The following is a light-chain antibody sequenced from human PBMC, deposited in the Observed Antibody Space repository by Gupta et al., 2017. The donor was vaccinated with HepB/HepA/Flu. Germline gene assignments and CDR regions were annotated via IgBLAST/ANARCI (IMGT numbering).Light chain of an antibody. CDR2: DAS. Sequence: DIQLTQSPSSMSTSIGDRVTITCQASEDIDIYLSWYQQKPGKAPKLLIYDASNLEVGVPSRFSGSGSGTEFIFTISSLQPEDLATYYCQQCYSHPITFGQGTRLDIK. V-gene: IGKV1-33*01. CDR1: EDIDIY. J-gene: IGKJ5*01. CDR3: QQCYSHPIT.